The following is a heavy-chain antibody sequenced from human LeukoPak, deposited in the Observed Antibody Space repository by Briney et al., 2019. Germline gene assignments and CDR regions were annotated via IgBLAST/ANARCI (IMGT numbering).Heavy chain of an antibody. CDR3: ARVPSTAPETKYYFDY. CDR1: GGSISSYY. J-gene: IGHJ4*02. V-gene: IGHV4-59*01. D-gene: IGHD4-11*01. CDR2: IYYSGST. Sequence: SETLSLTCTVSGGSISSYYWNWIRQPPGKGLEWIGYIYYSGSTNYNPSLKSRVTISVDTSKNQFSLKVSSVTAADTAVYYCARVPSTAPETKYYFDYWGQGALVTVSS.